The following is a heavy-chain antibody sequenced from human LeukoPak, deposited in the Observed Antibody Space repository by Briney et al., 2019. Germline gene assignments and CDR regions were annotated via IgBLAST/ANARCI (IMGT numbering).Heavy chain of an antibody. J-gene: IGHJ6*03. V-gene: IGHV3-13*01. D-gene: IGHD1-1*01. CDR2: IGTASDT. CDR1: GFTFSSSG. CDR3: ARGPPRGKYYYMDV. Sequence: GRSLRLSCAASGFTFSSSGMHWVRQPTGQGLEWVSTIGTASDTYYPGSVEGRFTLSRDNAKNSLYLQMNSLTAGDTAVYYCARGPPRGKYYYMDVWGKGTTVTVSS.